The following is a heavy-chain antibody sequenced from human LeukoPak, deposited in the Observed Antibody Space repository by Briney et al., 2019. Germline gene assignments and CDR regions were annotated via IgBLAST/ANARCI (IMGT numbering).Heavy chain of an antibody. CDR3: ARLYGSGSSLYFDY. CDR2: IYYSWST. V-gene: IGHV4-59*01. Sequence: PSETLSLTCTVSGGSISGYYWSWIRQPPGKGLEGMGYIYYSWSTNYNPSLKGRVTISVDRYKNQFSLNLSSVTAAATAVYYCARLYGSGSSLYFDYWGQGTLVTVSS. D-gene: IGHD3-10*01. J-gene: IGHJ4*02. CDR1: GGSISGYY.